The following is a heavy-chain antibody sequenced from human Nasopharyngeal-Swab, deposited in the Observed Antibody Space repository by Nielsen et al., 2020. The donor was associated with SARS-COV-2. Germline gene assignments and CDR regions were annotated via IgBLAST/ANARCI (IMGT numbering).Heavy chain of an antibody. J-gene: IGHJ3*02. V-gene: IGHV3-48*02. CDR2: ISSSSSTI. D-gene: IGHD5-18*01. Sequence: GESLKISCAASGFTFSSYSMNWVRQAPGKGLEWVSYISSSSSTIYYADSVKGRFTISRDNAKNSLYLQMNSLRDEDTAVYSCASGRGYSYGPDAFDIWGQGTMVTVSS. CDR3: ASGRGYSYGPDAFDI. CDR1: GFTFSSYS.